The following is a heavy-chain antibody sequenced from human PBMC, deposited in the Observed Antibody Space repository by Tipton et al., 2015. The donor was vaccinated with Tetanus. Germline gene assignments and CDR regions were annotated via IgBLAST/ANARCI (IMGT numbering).Heavy chain of an antibody. Sequence: TLSLTCAVYGASFSDYYWSWIRQAPGKGLEWIGEINHSGNTNHNPSLKGRVTLSVDTSKNQFSLKLNSVTAADTAMYYCVTVNFPNYSHYGMDVWGQGTTVTVSS. CDR1: GASFSDYY. CDR3: VTVNFPNYSHYGMDV. D-gene: IGHD1-1*01. J-gene: IGHJ6*02. CDR2: INHSGNT. V-gene: IGHV4-34*01.